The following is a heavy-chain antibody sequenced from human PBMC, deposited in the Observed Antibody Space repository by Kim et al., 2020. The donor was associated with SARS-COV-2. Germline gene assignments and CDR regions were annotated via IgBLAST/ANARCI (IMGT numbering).Heavy chain of an antibody. CDR1: GDSLKSDNYY. Sequence: SETLSLTCTVSGDSLKSDNYYWSWIRQIPGKGLEWIGYISYSGSTYYHPSLKSRVTMSIDSSNHRFSLILSSVTAADTALYYCARSENTTWRDSNYLYF. CDR3: ARSENTTWRDSNYLYF. J-gene: IGHJ2*01. D-gene: IGHD2-2*01. CDR2: ISYSGST. V-gene: IGHV4-31*03.